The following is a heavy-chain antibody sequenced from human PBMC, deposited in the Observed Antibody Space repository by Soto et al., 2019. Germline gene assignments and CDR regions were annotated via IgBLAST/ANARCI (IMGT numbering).Heavy chain of an antibody. CDR2: IYHSGRT. CDR1: GGSISSSNW. Sequence: SETLSLTCAVSGGSISSSNWWSWVRQPPGKGLEWIGEIYHSGRTNYNPSLKSRVTISVDKSKNQFSLKLSSVTAADTAVYYCARADYDSSGYYPNGAFDIWGQGTMVTVSS. D-gene: IGHD3-22*01. J-gene: IGHJ3*02. V-gene: IGHV4-4*02. CDR3: ARADYDSSGYYPNGAFDI.